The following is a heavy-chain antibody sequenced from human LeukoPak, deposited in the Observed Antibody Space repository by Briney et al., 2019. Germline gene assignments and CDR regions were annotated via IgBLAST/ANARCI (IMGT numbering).Heavy chain of an antibody. CDR1: GGTFSSYA. CDR3: ARAGSHTAMFDY. D-gene: IGHD5-18*01. V-gene: IGHV1-69*01. CDR2: IIPIFGTA. J-gene: IGHJ4*02. Sequence: SVKVSCKASGGTFSSYAISWVRQAPGQGLEWMGGIIPIFGTASYAQKFQGKVTITADESTSTAYMELSSLRSADTAVYYCARAGSHTAMFDYWGQGTLVTVSS.